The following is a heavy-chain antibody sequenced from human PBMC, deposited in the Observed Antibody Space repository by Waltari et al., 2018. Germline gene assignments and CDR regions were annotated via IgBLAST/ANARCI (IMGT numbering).Heavy chain of an antibody. Sequence: QVQLVQSGAEVKKPGSSVKVSCKASGGTFSSYTLSWVRQAPGQGLEWMGRIIPILGIANYAQKFQGRVTITADKSTSTAYMELSSLRSEDTAVYYCARDSDSSGYSNGMDVWGQGTTVTVSS. CDR3: ARDSDSSGYSNGMDV. CDR1: GGTFSSYT. J-gene: IGHJ6*02. V-gene: IGHV1-69*08. D-gene: IGHD3-22*01. CDR2: IIPILGIA.